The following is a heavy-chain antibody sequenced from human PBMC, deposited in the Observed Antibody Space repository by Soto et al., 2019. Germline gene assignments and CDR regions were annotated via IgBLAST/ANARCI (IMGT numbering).Heavy chain of an antibody. D-gene: IGHD6-13*01. V-gene: IGHV4-59*01. CDR1: GGSISSYY. CDR3: AREGAIAAAMDI. CDR2: IYYSGST. J-gene: IGHJ3*02. Sequence: QVQLQESGPGLVKPSETLSLTCTVSGGSISSYYWSWIRQPPGKGLEWIGYIYYSGSTNYNPSLKSRVTISVDTSKNQSSLKLSSVTAADTAVYYCAREGAIAAAMDIWGQGTMVTVSS.